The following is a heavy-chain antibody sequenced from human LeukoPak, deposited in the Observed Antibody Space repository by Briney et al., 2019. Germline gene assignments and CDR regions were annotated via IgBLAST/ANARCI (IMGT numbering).Heavy chain of an antibody. Sequence: GISWNSGSIGYADSVQGRFTISRDNAKNSLYLQMNSLRAEDTAVYYCAREERWLQLRYFDYWGQGTLVTVSS. J-gene: IGHJ4*02. CDR2: ISWNSGSI. V-gene: IGHV3-9*01. CDR3: AREERWLQLRYFDY. D-gene: IGHD5-24*01.